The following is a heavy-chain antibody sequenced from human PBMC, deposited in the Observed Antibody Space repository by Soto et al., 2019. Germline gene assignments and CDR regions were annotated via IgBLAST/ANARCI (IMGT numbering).Heavy chain of an antibody. CDR2: ISAYNGNT. D-gene: IGHD3-10*02. V-gene: IGHV1-18*01. CDR1: GYTFTSYG. J-gene: IGHJ6*03. CDR3: ASVHYYYYYMEV. Sequence: ASVKVSCKASGYTFTSYGISWVRQAPGQGLEWMGWISAYNGNTNYAQKLQGRVTMTTDTSTSTAYMELRSLRSDDTAVYYCASVHYYYYYMEVWGKGTTVTVSS.